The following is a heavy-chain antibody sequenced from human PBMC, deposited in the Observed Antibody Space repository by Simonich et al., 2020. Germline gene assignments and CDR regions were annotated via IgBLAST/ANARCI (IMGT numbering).Heavy chain of an antibody. Sequence: QVQLVQSGAEVKKPGASLKVSCQASGYTFTSYGISWVRQAPGQGLEWMGCISADNGNTNYAQKLQGRVTMTTDTSTSTAYMELRSLRSDDTAVYYCARSTTGTTAFDIWCQGTMVTVSS. D-gene: IGHD1-1*01. CDR2: ISADNGNT. CDR1: GYTFTSYG. CDR3: ARSTTGTTAFDI. J-gene: IGHJ3*02. V-gene: IGHV1-18*01.